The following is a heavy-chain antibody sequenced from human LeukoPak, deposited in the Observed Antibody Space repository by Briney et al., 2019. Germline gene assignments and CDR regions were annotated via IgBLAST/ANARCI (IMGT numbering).Heavy chain of an antibody. CDR1: GVSITSIDFY. J-gene: IGHJ6*03. V-gene: IGHV4-39*07. D-gene: IGHD6-13*01. CDR3: ARGDHNEYSSSAIRDYYYYYYMDV. Sequence: SETLSLTCNVSGVSITSIDFYWGWIRQPPGKGLEWIGSIYYSGSTYYNPSLKSRLTISLDTSKNHFSLKLSSVTAADTAVYYCARGDHNEYSSSAIRDYYYYYYMDVWGKGTTVTVSS. CDR2: IYYSGST.